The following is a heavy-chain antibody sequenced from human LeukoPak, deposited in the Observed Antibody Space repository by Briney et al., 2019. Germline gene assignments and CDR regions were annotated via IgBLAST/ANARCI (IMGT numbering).Heavy chain of an antibody. Sequence: QPGRSLRLSCAVSGFTFSSYWMHWVRQAPGKGLVWVSRINSDGSSTSYADSVKGRFTIYRDNAKNTLYLQMNSLRAEDTAVYYCASDLSSWYVDYWGQGTLVTVSS. CDR1: GFTFSSYW. CDR3: ASDLSSWYVDY. J-gene: IGHJ4*02. CDR2: INSDGSST. V-gene: IGHV3-74*01. D-gene: IGHD6-13*01.